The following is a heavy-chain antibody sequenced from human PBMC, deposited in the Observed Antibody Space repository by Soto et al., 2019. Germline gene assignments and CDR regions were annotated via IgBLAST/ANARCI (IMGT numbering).Heavy chain of an antibody. CDR1: GFTFSVYA. D-gene: IGHD3-10*01. CDR2: ISGSGGSI. J-gene: IGHJ4*02. Sequence: EVQLLESGGGLVQPGGSLRLSCAAPGFTFSVYAMMWVRQAPGKGLEWVSAISGSGGSIYYADSVKGRFTISRDNSKNTLYLQMSSLRAEDTAVYYCAKDWVGVKDWGQGTLVTVSS. CDR3: AKDWVGVKD. V-gene: IGHV3-23*01.